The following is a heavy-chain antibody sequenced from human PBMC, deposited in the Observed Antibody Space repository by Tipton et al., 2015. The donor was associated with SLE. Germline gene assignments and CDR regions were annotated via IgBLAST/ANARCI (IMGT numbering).Heavy chain of an antibody. CDR3: ARTLTYTMIVVADRAGDAFDI. V-gene: IGHV4-4*02. CDR1: GGSISSSNW. Sequence: PGLVKPSGTLSLTCAVSGGSISSSNWWSWVRQPPGKGLEWIGEIYHSGSTNYNPSLKSRVTISVDKSKNQFSLKLSSVTAADTAVYYCARTLTYTMIVVADRAGDAFDIWGQGTMVTVSS. CDR2: IYHSGST. J-gene: IGHJ3*02. D-gene: IGHD3-22*01.